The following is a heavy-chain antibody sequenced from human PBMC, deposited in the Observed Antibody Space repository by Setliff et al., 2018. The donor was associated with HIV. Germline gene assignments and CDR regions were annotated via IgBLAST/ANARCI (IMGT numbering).Heavy chain of an antibody. Sequence: HPGGSLRLSCAASGFTFDDYAMHWVRQAPGKGLEWVSGISWNSGSIGYADSVKGRFTISRDNAKNSLYLQMNSLRAEDTALYYCAKDFNCSGGSCPNYYFDYWGQGTLVTVSS. CDR3: AKDFNCSGGSCPNYYFDY. CDR1: GFTFDDYA. CDR2: ISWNSGSI. V-gene: IGHV3-9*01. J-gene: IGHJ4*02. D-gene: IGHD2-15*01.